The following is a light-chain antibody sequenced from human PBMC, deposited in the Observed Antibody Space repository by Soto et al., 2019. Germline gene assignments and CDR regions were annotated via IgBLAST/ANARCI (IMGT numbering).Light chain of an antibody. CDR1: SSDVGGYNY. V-gene: IGLV2-14*01. CDR2: DVS. Sequence: QSVLTQPASVSGSPGQSITISCTGTSSDVGGYNYVSWYQQHPGKAPKLMIYDVSKRPSGVSNRFSGSKSGNTASLTISGLQAEDEADYYCNSYTSSSTLLFGGGTKLTVL. J-gene: IGLJ2*01. CDR3: NSYTSSSTLL.